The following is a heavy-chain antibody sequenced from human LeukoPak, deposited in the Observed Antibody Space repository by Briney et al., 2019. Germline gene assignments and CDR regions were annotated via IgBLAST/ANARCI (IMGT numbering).Heavy chain of an antibody. Sequence: GGSLRLSCAASGFTFSNYWMSWVRQAPGKGLEWVANIKQDGSEIYYVDSVKGRSTISRDNAKSSLYLQMNSLRAEDTAVYYCARSTLYCSSTNCYAGEYYFDYWGQGTLVTVSS. V-gene: IGHV3-7*01. D-gene: IGHD2-2*01. CDR1: GFTFSNYW. CDR2: IKQDGSEI. CDR3: ARSTLYCSSTNCYAGEYYFDY. J-gene: IGHJ4*02.